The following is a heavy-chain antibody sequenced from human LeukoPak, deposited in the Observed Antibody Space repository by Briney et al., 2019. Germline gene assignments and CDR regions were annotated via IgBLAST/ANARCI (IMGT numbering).Heavy chain of an antibody. J-gene: IGHJ5*02. CDR2: IYYSGST. CDR1: GGSISSSSYY. D-gene: IGHD3-10*01. CDR3: ARHDHYYGSGSYSAYNWFDP. V-gene: IGHV4-39*01. Sequence: PSETLSLTCTVSGGSISSSSYYWGWIRQPPGKGLEWIGSIYYSGSTYYNPSLKSRVTISVDTSKNQFSLKLSSVTAADTAVYYCARHDHYYGSGSYSAYNWFDPWGQGTLVTVSS.